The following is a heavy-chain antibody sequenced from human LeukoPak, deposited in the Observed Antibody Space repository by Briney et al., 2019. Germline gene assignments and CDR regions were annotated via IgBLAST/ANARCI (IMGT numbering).Heavy chain of an antibody. CDR2: IIPRLGIG. CDR1: GGTFSSYT. J-gene: IGHJ4*02. Sequence: SVKVSCKVSGGTFSSYTISWVRQAPGQGLEWMGRIIPRLGIGNYAQKLQGRVTITADKSTSTAYMVLSSLRSEDTAVYYCARGIYDYVWGRIDYWGQGTLVTVSS. CDR3: ARGIYDYVWGRIDY. D-gene: IGHD3-16*01. V-gene: IGHV1-69*02.